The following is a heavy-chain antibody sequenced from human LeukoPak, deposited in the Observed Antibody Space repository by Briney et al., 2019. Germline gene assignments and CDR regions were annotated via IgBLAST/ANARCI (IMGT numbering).Heavy chain of an antibody. Sequence: GGSLRLSCAASGFTFSDYYMSWIRQAPGKGLEWVSYISSSGSTIYYADSVKGRFTISRDNAKNSLYLQTNSLRAEDTAVYYCASKAAAGPHYYYYYGMDVWGQGTTVTVSS. CDR1: GFTFSDYY. CDR2: ISSSGSTI. J-gene: IGHJ6*02. CDR3: ASKAAAGPHYYYYYGMDV. V-gene: IGHV3-11*01. D-gene: IGHD6-13*01.